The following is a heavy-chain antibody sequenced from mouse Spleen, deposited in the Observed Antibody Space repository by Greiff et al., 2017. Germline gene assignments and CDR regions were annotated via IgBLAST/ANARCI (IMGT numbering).Heavy chain of an antibody. Sequence: EVQLVESGGGLVKPGGSLKLSCAASGFTFSSYAMSWVRQTPEKRLEWVATISSGGSYTYYPDSVKGRFTISRDNAKNTLYLQMSSLRSEDTAMYYCARHSWDVRENFDYWGQGTTLTVSS. CDR3: ARHSWDVRENFDY. CDR2: ISSGGSYT. J-gene: IGHJ2*01. CDR1: GFTFSSYA. D-gene: IGHD4-1*01. V-gene: IGHV5-9-3*01.